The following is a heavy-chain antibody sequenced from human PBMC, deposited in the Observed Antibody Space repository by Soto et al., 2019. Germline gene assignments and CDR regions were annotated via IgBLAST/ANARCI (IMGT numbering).Heavy chain of an antibody. CDR1: AGTFSSYA. CDR2: ISADNINT. Sequence: ASVKVSCKASAGTFSSYAISWVRQAPGQGLEWMGRISADNINTKYAQKFRGRVTMTTDTSTSTVYMELRNLRSDDTAVYYCARCIQEDYYYGMDVWGQGTTVTVSS. D-gene: IGHD5-18*01. V-gene: IGHV1-18*01. J-gene: IGHJ6*02. CDR3: ARCIQEDYYYGMDV.